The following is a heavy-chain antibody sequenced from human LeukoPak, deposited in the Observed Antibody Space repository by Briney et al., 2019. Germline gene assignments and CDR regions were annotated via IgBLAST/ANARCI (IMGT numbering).Heavy chain of an antibody. D-gene: IGHD5-18*01. CDR2: IYYSGST. CDR1: GGSISSSSYY. Sequence: SETLSLTCSVSGGSISSSSYYWGWIRQPPGKGLEWIGSIYYSGSTYYNPSLKSRVTISVDTSKNQFSPKLSSVTAADTAVYYCARSGRGYTYGYGLHYYYYMDVWGKGTTVTVSS. J-gene: IGHJ6*03. V-gene: IGHV4-39*07. CDR3: ARSGRGYTYGYGLHYYYYMDV.